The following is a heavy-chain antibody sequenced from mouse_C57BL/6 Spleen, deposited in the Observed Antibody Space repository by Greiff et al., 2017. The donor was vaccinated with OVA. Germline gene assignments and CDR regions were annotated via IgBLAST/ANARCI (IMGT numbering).Heavy chain of an antibody. J-gene: IGHJ3*01. CDR1: GFNIKDDY. V-gene: IGHV14-4*01. CDR2: IDPENGDT. CDR3: TTDYGSSWFAY. Sequence: VQLKQSGAELVRPGASVKLSCTASGFNIKDDYMHWVKQRPEQGLEWIGWIDPENGDTEYASKFQGKATITADTSSNTAYLQLSSLTSEDTAVYYCTTDYGSSWFAYWGQGTLVTVFA. D-gene: IGHD1-1*01.